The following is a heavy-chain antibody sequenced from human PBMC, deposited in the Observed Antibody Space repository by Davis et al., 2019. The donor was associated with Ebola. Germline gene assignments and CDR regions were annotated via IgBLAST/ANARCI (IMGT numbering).Heavy chain of an antibody. CDR1: GYTFTDYH. D-gene: IGHD1-26*01. V-gene: IGHV1-2*06. CDR2: INPKSGGT. Sequence: AASVKVSCKAFGYTFTDYHVHWVRQAPGQGLEWMGRINPKSGGTNYAQKFQGRVTITADESTSTAYMELSSLRSEDTAVYYCAREVGAMGRYYYYGMDVWGKGTTVTVSS. CDR3: AREVGAMGRYYYYGMDV. J-gene: IGHJ6*04.